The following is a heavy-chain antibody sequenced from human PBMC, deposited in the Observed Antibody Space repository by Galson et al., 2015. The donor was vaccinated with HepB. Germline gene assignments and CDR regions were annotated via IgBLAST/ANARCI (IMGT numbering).Heavy chain of an antibody. CDR1: GFTFSDYW. CDR2: IKYDGTTT. Sequence: SLRLSCAASGFTFSDYWMHWVRQVPGKGLEWVSRIKYDGTTTMYAESVKGRFTVSRDNAKNALYLQMNSLTVEDTAVYFCARSDWFDPWGQGTLVTVSS. D-gene: IGHD2-21*01. V-gene: IGHV3-74*03. CDR3: ARSDWFDP. J-gene: IGHJ5*02.